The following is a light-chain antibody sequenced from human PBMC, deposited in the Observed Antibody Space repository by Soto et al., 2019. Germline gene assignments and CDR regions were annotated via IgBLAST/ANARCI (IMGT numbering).Light chain of an antibody. V-gene: IGKV3-15*01. CDR2: GAS. CDR3: QQYNNWPTVT. CDR1: QSVSSN. Sequence: ETVMTQSPAALSVSPGERATLSCRASQSVSSNVAWYQQTPGQAPRLLIYGASTRAAGIPDRFSGSGSGTEFTLTISSLQSEDFAVYYCQQYNNWPTVTFGQGTRLDIK. J-gene: IGKJ5*01.